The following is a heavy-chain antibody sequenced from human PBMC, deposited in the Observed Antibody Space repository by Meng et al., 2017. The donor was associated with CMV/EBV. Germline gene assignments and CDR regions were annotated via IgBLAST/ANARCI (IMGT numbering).Heavy chain of an antibody. CDR2: ISYDGSNK. D-gene: IGHD2-2*01. CDR3: ARDRAGRVVVPAASNWFDP. V-gene: IGHV3-30-3*01. CDR1: GFTFSSYA. Sequence: GESLKISCAASGFTFSSYAMHWVRQAPGKGLEWVAVISYDGSNKYYADSVKGRFTISRDNSKNTLYLQMNSLRAEDTAVYYCARDRAGRVVVPAASNWFDPWGQGTLVTVSS. J-gene: IGHJ5*02.